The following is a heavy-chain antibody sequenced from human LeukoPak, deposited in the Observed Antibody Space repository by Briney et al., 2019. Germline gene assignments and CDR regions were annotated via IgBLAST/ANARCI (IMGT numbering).Heavy chain of an antibody. CDR1: GGTFSSYA. D-gene: IGHD3-22*01. CDR2: IIPIFGTA. CDR3: ASQGAYYYDSIHFDY. Sequence: SVKVSCKASGGTFSSYAISWVRQAPAQGLEWMGGIIPIFGTANYAQKFQGRVTITTDESTSTAYMELSSLRSEDTAVYYCASQGAYYYDSIHFDYWGQGTLVTVSS. J-gene: IGHJ4*02. V-gene: IGHV1-69*05.